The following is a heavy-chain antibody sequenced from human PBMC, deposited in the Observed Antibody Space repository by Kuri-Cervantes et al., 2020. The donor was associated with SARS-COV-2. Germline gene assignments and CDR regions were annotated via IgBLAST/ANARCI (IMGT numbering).Heavy chain of an antibody. J-gene: IGHJ3*02. CDR2: ISSSGSTI. Sequence: LSLTCAASGFTFSDYYMSWIRQAPGKGLEWVSYISSSGSTIYYADSVKGRFTISRDNAKNSLYLQMNSLRAEDTAVYYCAREFRSFTMIVADAFDIWGQGTMVTVSS. CDR1: GFTFSDYY. V-gene: IGHV3-11*04. D-gene: IGHD3-22*01. CDR3: AREFRSFTMIVADAFDI.